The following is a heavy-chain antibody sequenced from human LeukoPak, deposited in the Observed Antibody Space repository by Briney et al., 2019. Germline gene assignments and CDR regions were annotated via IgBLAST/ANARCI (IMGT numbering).Heavy chain of an antibody. CDR2: VHTGGKT. Sequence: PSQTLPLTCTVSGDSISSNSYYWNWIRQPAGKGLEWIGRVHTGGKTKYNPSLKSRVTVSVDMSQKKFSLKMTALTAADTAVYYCARGSGTSLDYWGQGTLVTVSS. CDR1: GDSISSNSYY. CDR3: ARGSGTSLDY. D-gene: IGHD1-1*01. V-gene: IGHV4-61*02. J-gene: IGHJ4*02.